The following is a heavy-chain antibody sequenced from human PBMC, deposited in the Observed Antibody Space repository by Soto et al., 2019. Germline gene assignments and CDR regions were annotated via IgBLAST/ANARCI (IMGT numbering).Heavy chain of an antibody. CDR3: ARTQHILVVTSIDYYYCGMDF. J-gene: IGHJ6*02. Sequence: VQLVQSGAEVKKPGSSVKVSCKASGGTFSSYAISWVRQAPGQGLEWMGRIIPIFGRANYAQKFQGRVTITADGATSSADMELSSVRSEDTAVYYCARTQHILVVTSIDYYYCGMDFWGQGTTVTVSS. CDR2: IIPIFGRA. V-gene: IGHV1-69*01. CDR1: GGTFSSYA. D-gene: IGHD2-21*02.